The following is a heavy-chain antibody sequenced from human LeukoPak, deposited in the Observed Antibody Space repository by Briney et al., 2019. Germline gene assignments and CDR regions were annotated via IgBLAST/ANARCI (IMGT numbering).Heavy chain of an antibody. CDR3: AKTDYSNVGYYFDY. CDR2: ISGSGGST. V-gene: IGHV3-23*01. J-gene: IGHJ4*02. CDR1: GFTFSSYA. D-gene: IGHD4-4*01. Sequence: GGSLGLSCAASGFTFSSYAMSWVRQAPGKGLEWVSAISGSGGSTYYADSVKGRFTISRDNSKNTLYLQMNSLRAEDTAVYYCAKTDYSNVGYYFDYWGQGTLVTVSS.